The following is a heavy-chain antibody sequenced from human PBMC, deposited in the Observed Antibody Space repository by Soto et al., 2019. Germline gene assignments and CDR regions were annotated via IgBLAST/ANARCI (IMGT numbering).Heavy chain of an antibody. CDR2: ISAYNGNT. J-gene: IGHJ4*02. CDR3: ARVAIVLLPASAKIHY. V-gene: IGHV1-18*01. CDR1: GYTFTSYG. Sequence: ASVKVSCKASGYTFTSYGISWVRQAPGQGLEWMGWISAYNGNTNYAQKLQGRVTMTRDTSTSTVYMELSGLRSEDTAVYYCARVAIVLLPASAKIHYRGQGTPVTGSS. D-gene: IGHD2-8*02.